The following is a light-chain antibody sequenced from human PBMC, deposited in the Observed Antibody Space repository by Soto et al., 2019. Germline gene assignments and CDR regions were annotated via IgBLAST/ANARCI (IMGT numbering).Light chain of an antibody. CDR1: SSDNY. CDR2: AVT. V-gene: IGLV2-14*01. J-gene: IGLJ2*01. CDR3: SSYTRSTNVV. Sequence: QSVLTQPASVSGSPGQSITISCSGISSDNYVSWYQQHPGTAPKLLIYAVTSRPSGVSNRFSGSNSGNTASLTISVLQAEDEAAYYCSSYTRSTNVVFGGGTKLTVL.